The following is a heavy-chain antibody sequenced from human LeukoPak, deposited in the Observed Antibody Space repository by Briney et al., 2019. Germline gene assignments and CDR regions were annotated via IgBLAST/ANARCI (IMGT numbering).Heavy chain of an antibody. Sequence: SETLSLTCTVSGGSISSYYWSWIRQPPGKGLGWLGYIYYSGSTNYNPSLKSRVTISVDTSKNQFSLKLSSVTAADTAVYYCARGSAYYYYYMDVWGKGTTVTISS. J-gene: IGHJ6*03. V-gene: IGHV4-59*08. CDR1: GGSISSYY. CDR2: IYYSGST. CDR3: ARGSAYYYYYMDV.